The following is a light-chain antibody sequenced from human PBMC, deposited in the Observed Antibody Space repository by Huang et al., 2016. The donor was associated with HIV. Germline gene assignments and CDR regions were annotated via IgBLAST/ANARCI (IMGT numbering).Light chain of an antibody. CDR3: QQYDNLPRT. CDR2: DTS. Sequence: DIQMTQSPSSLSAFVGDRVTITCQASQDISNYLNWYQQKPGKAPKLLIYDTSNLETGVPSRFSGGGSGTDFTFTISSLQPEDIATYYCQQYDNLPRTFGGGTKVEIK. CDR1: QDISNY. V-gene: IGKV1-33*01. J-gene: IGKJ4*01.